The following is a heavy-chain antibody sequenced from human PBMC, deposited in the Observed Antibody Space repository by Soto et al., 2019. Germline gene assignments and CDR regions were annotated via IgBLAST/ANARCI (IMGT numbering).Heavy chain of an antibody. Sequence: QVPLVQSGAEVKKPGASVKVSCKASGYTFTSYGISWVRQAPGQGLEWMGWISAYNGNTNYAQKLQGRVTMTTDTSTSTAYIELRSLRSDDTAVYYCAIPPIIVGATVFDYWGQGTLVTVSS. CDR2: ISAYNGNT. CDR3: AIPPIIVGATVFDY. D-gene: IGHD1-26*01. V-gene: IGHV1-18*01. J-gene: IGHJ4*02. CDR1: GYTFTSYG.